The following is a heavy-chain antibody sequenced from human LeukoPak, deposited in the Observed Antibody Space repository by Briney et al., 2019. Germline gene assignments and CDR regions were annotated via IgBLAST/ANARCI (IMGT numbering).Heavy chain of an antibody. CDR3: ARQELLPPYYYMDV. CDR2: IYTSGST. J-gene: IGHJ6*03. Sequence: SQTLSLTCTVSGGSISSGSYYWSWIRQPAGKGLEWIGRIYTSGSTNYNPSLKSRVTISVDTSKNQFSLKLSSVTAADTAVYYCARQELLPPYYYMDVWGKGTTVTVSS. V-gene: IGHV4-61*02. D-gene: IGHD1-26*01. CDR1: GGSISSGSYY.